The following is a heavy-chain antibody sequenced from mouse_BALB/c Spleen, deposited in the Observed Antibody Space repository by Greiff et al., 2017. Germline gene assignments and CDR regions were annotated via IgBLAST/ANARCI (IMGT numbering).Heavy chain of an antibody. D-gene: IGHD2-1*01. J-gene: IGHJ4*01. CDR2: ISSGSSTI. Sequence: EVQRVESGGGLVQPGGSRKLSCAASGFTFSSFGMHWVRQAPEKGLEWVAYISSGSSTIYYADTVKGRFTISRDNPKNTLFLQMTSLRSEDTAMYYCARLDYYDAMDYWGQGTSVTVSS. V-gene: IGHV5-17*02. CDR3: ARLDYYDAMDY. CDR1: GFTFSSFG.